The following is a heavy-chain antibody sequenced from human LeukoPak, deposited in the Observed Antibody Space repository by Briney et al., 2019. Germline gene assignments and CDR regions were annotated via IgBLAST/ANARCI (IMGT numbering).Heavy chain of an antibody. J-gene: IGHJ4*02. CDR3: ARGFYYFDY. Sequence: GGSLRLSCAASGFTFSSYAMHWVRQAPGKGLEWVAVISYDGSNKYYADSVKGRFTISRDNSKNTLYLQMNSLRAEDTAVYCCARGFYYFDYWGQGTLVTVSS. CDR2: ISYDGSNK. CDR1: GFTFSSYA. V-gene: IGHV3-30*04.